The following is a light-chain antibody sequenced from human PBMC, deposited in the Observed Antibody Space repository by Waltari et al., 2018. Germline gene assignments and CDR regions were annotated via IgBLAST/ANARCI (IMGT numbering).Light chain of an antibody. V-gene: IGLV2-23*01. CDR2: EDS. Sequence: QSALTQPASVSGSPGQSITIPCTGTRSDAGRYNLVSWYQEHPGKAPKLMIYEDSKRPSGVSNRFSGSKSGNTASLTISGLQAEDEADYYCCSYAGSFTLVFGGGTKLTVL. CDR1: RSDAGRYNL. CDR3: CSYAGSFTLV. J-gene: IGLJ2*01.